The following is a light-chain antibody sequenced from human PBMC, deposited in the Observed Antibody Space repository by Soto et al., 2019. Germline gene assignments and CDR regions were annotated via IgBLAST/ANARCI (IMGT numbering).Light chain of an antibody. CDR3: CSNAGSYTYV. V-gene: IGLV2-11*01. Sequence: QSALTQPRSVSGSPGQSVTISCTGTSSDIGGYNYVSWYQQHPGKAPKLITFDVSERPSGVPARFSGSKSGNTASLTISGLQADDEADYYCCSNAGSYTYVFGSGTKVTVL. J-gene: IGLJ1*01. CDR2: DVS. CDR1: SSDIGGYNY.